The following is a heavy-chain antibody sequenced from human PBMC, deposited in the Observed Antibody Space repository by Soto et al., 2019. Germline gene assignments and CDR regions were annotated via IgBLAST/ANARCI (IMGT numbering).Heavy chain of an antibody. Sequence: ASVKVSCKASGYTFTSYAMNWVRQAPGQRLEWMGRINAGNGNTKYSQKFQGRVTITRDTSASTAYMELSSLRSEDTAVYYCARDYYTGFYYYYYYMDVWGKGTTVTVSS. CDR3: ARDYYTGFYYYYYYMDV. J-gene: IGHJ6*03. V-gene: IGHV1-3*01. D-gene: IGHD3-22*01. CDR2: INAGNGNT. CDR1: GYTFTSYA.